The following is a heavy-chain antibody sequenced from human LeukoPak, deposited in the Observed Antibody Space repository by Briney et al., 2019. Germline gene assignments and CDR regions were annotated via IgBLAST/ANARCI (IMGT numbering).Heavy chain of an antibody. CDR2: ISPSSGST. D-gene: IGHD2-21*01. Sequence: ASVKVSCKVSGYTLTELSMHWVRQAPGQRLEWMGIISPSSGSTSYAQKFQGRVTMTRDTSTSTVYMELNSLRSEDTAVYYCARAPPSYYYFDYWGQGTLVTVSS. CDR1: GYTLTELS. V-gene: IGHV1-46*01. J-gene: IGHJ4*02. CDR3: ARAPPSYYYFDY.